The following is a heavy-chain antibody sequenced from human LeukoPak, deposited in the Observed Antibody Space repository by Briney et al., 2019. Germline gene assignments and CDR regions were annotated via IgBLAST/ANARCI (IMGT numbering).Heavy chain of an antibody. CDR2: IIGSSGST. D-gene: IGHD5-12*01. Sequence: PGGSLRLSCAVSGSIFTNYAMSWVRQAPGKGLEWVSVIIGSSGSTFYADSVKGRFTISRDKSKNTLYLQMNSLRAEDTAVYYCAKGGYDYVEMGYFDYWGQGTLVTVSS. J-gene: IGHJ4*02. CDR1: GSIFTNYA. CDR3: AKGGYDYVEMGYFDY. V-gene: IGHV3-23*01.